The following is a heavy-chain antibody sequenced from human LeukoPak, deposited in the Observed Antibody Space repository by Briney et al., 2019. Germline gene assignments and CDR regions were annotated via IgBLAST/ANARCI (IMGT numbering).Heavy chain of an antibody. Sequence: GGSLRLSCAASGFTFSSYWMSWVRQAPGKGLEWVANLKQDGSEKYYVDSVKGRFTISRDNAKNSLYLQMNSLRAEDTAVYYCARNYRHYDILTGYYNNWFDPWGQGTLVTVSS. CDR1: GFTFSSYW. D-gene: IGHD3-9*01. CDR2: LKQDGSEK. J-gene: IGHJ5*02. V-gene: IGHV3-7*01. CDR3: ARNYRHYDILTGYYNNWFDP.